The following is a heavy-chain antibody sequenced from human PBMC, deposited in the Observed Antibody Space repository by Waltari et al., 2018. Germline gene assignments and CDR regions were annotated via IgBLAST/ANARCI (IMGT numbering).Heavy chain of an antibody. CDR2: IRSSGSTS. Sequence: EEHLVESGGGLVQPGGYLRLSCATSALIFSNYEMNWIRQAPGKGLEWVSYIRSSGSTSYYADSAKGRFTISRDNAKNSLYLQMNSLRAEDTAVYYCARRDDYGDDPFWTWGQGTLVTVSS. V-gene: IGHV3-48*03. D-gene: IGHD4-17*01. CDR1: ALIFSNYE. CDR3: ARRDDYGDDPFWT. J-gene: IGHJ5*02.